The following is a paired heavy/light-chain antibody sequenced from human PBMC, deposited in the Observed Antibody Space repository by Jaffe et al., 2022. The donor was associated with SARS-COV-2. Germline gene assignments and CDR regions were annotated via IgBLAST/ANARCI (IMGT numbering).Heavy chain of an antibody. CDR3: ARHIPLEVERVYWYYHMDV. J-gene: IGHJ6*03. CDR2: MYYTGST. D-gene: IGHD2-15*01. CDR1: GGSISNSSYY. Sequence: QLQLQESGPGLVKPSETLSLTCTVSGGSISNSSYYWGWIRQPPGKGLEWIGTMYYTGSTYHNPSLKSRVTMSGDTSKNQFSLRLSSVTAADTAVYFCARHIPLEVERVYWYYHMDVWGSGTTVTVSS. V-gene: IGHV4-39*01.
Light chain of an antibody. CDR3: QQYNNWPLT. J-gene: IGKJ3*01. CDR2: GAS. CDR1: QSVVRN. Sequence: EIVMTQSAATLSVSPGQRVTLSCRASQSVVRNLAWYQQKPGQAPRLLIYGASTRATGVPDRFSGSGSGAEFTLTINSLQSEDFAVYYCQQYNNWPLTFGPGTKVDIK. V-gene: IGKV3-15*01.